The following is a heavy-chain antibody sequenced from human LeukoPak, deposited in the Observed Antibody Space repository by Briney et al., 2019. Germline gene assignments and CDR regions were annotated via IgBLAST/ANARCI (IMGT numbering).Heavy chain of an antibody. Sequence: GGSLRLSCAASGFTLSSYGMHWVRQAPGKGMEWDAVISYDGSNKYYADSVKGRFTISRDNSKNTLYLQMNSLRAEDTAVYYCAKDVSPTYSSSWWNYYYYGMDVWGQGTRVTVSS. CDR3: AKDVSPTYSSSWWNYYYYGMDV. CDR1: GFTLSSYG. J-gene: IGHJ6*02. V-gene: IGHV3-30*18. D-gene: IGHD6-13*01. CDR2: ISYDGSNK.